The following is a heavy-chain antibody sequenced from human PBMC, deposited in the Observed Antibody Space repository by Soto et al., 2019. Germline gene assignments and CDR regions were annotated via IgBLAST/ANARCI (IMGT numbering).Heavy chain of an antibody. CDR2: INHSGST. V-gene: IGHV4-34*01. Sequence: QVQLQQWGAGLLKPSETLSLTCAVYGGSFSGFYWSWIRQPPGKGLEWIGEINHSGSTNYNPSLKSRVTISVDTSKNQFSQKLSSVTAADTAVYYCARPKRAFGELTYWGQGTLVTVSS. CDR3: ARPKRAFGELTY. D-gene: IGHD3-10*01. J-gene: IGHJ4*02. CDR1: GGSFSGFY.